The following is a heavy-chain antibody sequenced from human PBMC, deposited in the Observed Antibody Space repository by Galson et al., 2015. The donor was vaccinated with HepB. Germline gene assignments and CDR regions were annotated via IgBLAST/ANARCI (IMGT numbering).Heavy chain of an antibody. CDR3: TTVGSGYDFWSGYYFPLGY. CDR2: IKSKTDGGTT. D-gene: IGHD3-3*01. Sequence: SLRLSCAASGFTFSNAWMSWVRQAPGKGLEWVGRIKSKTDGGTTDYAAPVKGRFTISRDDSKNTLYLQMNSLKTEDTAVYYCTTVGSGYDFWSGYYFPLGYWGQGTLVTVSS. J-gene: IGHJ4*02. CDR1: GFTFSNAW. V-gene: IGHV3-15*01.